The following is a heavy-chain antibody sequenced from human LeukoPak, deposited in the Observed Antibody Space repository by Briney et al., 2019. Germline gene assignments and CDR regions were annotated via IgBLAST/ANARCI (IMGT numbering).Heavy chain of an antibody. CDR3: ARGSGKYSSIH. J-gene: IGHJ4*02. D-gene: IGHD6-13*01. CDR2: INPNSGGT. CDR1: GYTFTGYY. V-gene: IGHV1-2*04. Sequence: ASVKVSCKASGYTFTGYYIHWVRQAPGQGLEWMGWINPNSGGTNYAQKFQDWVTMIRDTSIVTAYLELSRLRSDDTAVYYCARGSGKYSSIHWGQGTLVTVSS.